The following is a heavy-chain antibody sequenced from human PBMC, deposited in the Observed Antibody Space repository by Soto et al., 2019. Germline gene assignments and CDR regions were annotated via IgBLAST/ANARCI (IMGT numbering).Heavy chain of an antibody. Sequence: ASVKVSCKASGGTFSSYTISWVRQAPGQGLEWMGRIIPILGIANYAQKFQGRVTITADKSTSTAYMELSSLRSEDTAVYYCARDQLPGEYSSGLHDAFDIWGQGTMVTVS. CDR2: IIPILGIA. CDR3: ARDQLPGEYSSGLHDAFDI. J-gene: IGHJ3*02. CDR1: GGTFSSYT. V-gene: IGHV1-69*04. D-gene: IGHD6-19*01.